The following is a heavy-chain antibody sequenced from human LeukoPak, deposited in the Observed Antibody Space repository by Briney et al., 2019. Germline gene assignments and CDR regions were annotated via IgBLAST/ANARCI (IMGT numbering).Heavy chain of an antibody. CDR3: ARRITMVRGTHNWFDP. D-gene: IGHD3-10*01. Sequence: GESLKISCKGSGYSFTSYWIGWVRQMPGKGLEWMGIIYPGDSDTRYSPSFQGQVTISADKSISTAYLRWSSLKASDTATYYCARRITMVRGTHNWFDPWGQGTLVTVSS. CDR1: GYSFTSYW. V-gene: IGHV5-51*01. J-gene: IGHJ5*02. CDR2: IYPGDSDT.